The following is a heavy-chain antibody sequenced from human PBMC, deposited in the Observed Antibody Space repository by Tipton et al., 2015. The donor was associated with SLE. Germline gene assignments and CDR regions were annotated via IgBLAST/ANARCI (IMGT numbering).Heavy chain of an antibody. CDR3: AGLTGGPYYFDY. J-gene: IGHJ4*02. CDR2: IFYNGGT. D-gene: IGHD7-27*01. V-gene: IGHV4-59*11. CDR1: GGSISRHY. Sequence: TLSLTCTVSGGSISRHYWSWIRQPPGKGLEWIAYIFYNGGTNQNPSLMNRVVMSADPAKRQLALNLNSVTAADTAVYYCAGLTGGPYYFDYWGQGALVTVSS.